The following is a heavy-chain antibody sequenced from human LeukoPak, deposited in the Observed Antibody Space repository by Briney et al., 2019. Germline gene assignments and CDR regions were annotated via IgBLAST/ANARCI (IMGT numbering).Heavy chain of an antibody. J-gene: IGHJ4*02. D-gene: IGHD1-1*01. V-gene: IGHV3-48*04. CDR1: GFTFSSYS. CDR3: AKVEGASKASVY. Sequence: GGSLRLSCAASGFTFSSYSMNWVRQAPGKGLEWVSYISSSGSTIYYADSVKGRFTISRDNAKNSLYLQMNSLRAEDTAVYYCAKVEGASKASVYWGQGALVTVSS. CDR2: ISSSGSTI.